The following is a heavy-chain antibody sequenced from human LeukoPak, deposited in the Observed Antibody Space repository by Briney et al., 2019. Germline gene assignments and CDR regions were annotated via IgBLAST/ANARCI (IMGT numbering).Heavy chain of an antibody. CDR3: ASAGPFDLRDGYNFWSLGWFDP. CDR1: SGSFSGYY. CDR2: INHSGST. D-gene: IGHD5-24*01. J-gene: IGHJ5*02. V-gene: IGHV4-34*01. Sequence: SETLSLTCAVYSGSFSGYYWSWIRQPPGKGLEWIGEINHSGSTNYNPSLKSRVTISVDTSKNQFSLKLSSVTAADTAMYYCASAGPFDLRDGYNFWSLGWFDPWGQGTLVTVSS.